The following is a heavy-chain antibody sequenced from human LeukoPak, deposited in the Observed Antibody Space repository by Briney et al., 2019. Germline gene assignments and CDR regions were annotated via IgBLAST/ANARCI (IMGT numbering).Heavy chain of an antibody. D-gene: IGHD1-26*01. V-gene: IGHV3-30-3*01. CDR3: ARDGRRGSPWYYYDMDV. J-gene: IGHJ6*02. Sequence: GGSLRLSCAASGFTFSSYAMHWVRQAPGKGLEWVAVISYDGSNKYYADSVKGRFTISRDNSKNTLYLQMNSLRAEDTAVYYCARDGRRGSPWYYYDMDVWGQGTTVTVSS. CDR1: GFTFSSYA. CDR2: ISYDGSNK.